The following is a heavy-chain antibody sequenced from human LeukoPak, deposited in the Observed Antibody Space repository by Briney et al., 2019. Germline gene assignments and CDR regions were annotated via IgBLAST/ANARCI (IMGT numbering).Heavy chain of an antibody. CDR1: GFTFSSYS. V-gene: IGHV3-21*01. Sequence: GGSLRLSCAASGFTFSSYSMNWVRQAPGKGVEWVSSISSSSSYIYYADSVKGRFTISRDNAKNSLYLQMNSLRAEDTAVYYCARSSTPGIAVAGTMDYWGQGTLVTVSS. CDR3: ARSSTPGIAVAGTMDY. J-gene: IGHJ4*02. CDR2: ISSSSSYI. D-gene: IGHD6-19*01.